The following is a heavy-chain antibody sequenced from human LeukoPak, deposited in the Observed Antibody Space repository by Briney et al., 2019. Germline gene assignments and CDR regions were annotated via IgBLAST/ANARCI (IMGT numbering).Heavy chain of an antibody. J-gene: IGHJ4*02. CDR3: AGLEAAAGTRFFSY. CDR2: ISYDGSNK. CDR1: GFTFSSYG. D-gene: IGHD6-13*01. Sequence: TGGSLRLSCSASGFTFSSYGMHWVRQAPGKGLEGVAVISYDGSNKYYADSVKGRFTISRGNSKNTMYLQKNSLRAEDTAVYYCAGLEAAAGTRFFSYWGQGTLVTVSS. V-gene: IGHV3-30*03.